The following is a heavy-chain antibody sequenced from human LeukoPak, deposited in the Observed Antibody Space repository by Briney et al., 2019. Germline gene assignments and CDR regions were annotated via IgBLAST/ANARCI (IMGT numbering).Heavy chain of an antibody. J-gene: IGHJ6*03. CDR2: IYYSGST. CDR3: AREIRTLYDSSGYYTNYYYYMDV. D-gene: IGHD3-22*01. CDR1: GGSISSSSYY. V-gene: IGHV4-39*02. Sequence: PSETLSLTCTVSGGSISSSSYYWGWIRQPPGKGLEWIGSIYYSGSTYYNPSLKSRVTISVDTSKNQFSLKLSSVTAADTAVYYCAREIRTLYDSSGYYTNYYYYMDVWGKGTTVTVSS.